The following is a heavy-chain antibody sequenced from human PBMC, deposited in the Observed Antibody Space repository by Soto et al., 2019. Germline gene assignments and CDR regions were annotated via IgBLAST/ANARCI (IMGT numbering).Heavy chain of an antibody. Sequence: QVQLQESGPALLKPSQTLSLTCTASGGSISGYYWSWMRQSPEKGLEWIGHIHYRGSSDYNPSFKSRVVMSVESSHDNLSLNLGSVTAADTAVYYCARHVIFVWGASSFDLWGPGILVTVSS. J-gene: IGHJ5*02. D-gene: IGHD3-3*01. CDR2: IHYRGSS. CDR3: ARHVIFVWGASSFDL. CDR1: GGSISGYY. V-gene: IGHV4-59*08.